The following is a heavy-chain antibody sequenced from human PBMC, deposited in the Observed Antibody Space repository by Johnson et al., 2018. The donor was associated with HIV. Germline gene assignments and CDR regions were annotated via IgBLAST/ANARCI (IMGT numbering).Heavy chain of an antibody. V-gene: IGHV3-30*19. CDR2: TSYDGSNK. D-gene: IGHD1-1*01. CDR1: GFTFSTYG. Sequence: QVQLVESGGGVVQPGRSLRLSCAASGFTFSTYGMHWVRQAPGKGLEWVAVTSYDGSNKYYADSVKGRFTISRDNSKNTLYLQLGSLRTDDMAVYYCARGWVTGPFDSFDIWGQGTMVTVSS. J-gene: IGHJ3*02. CDR3: ARGWVTGPFDSFDI.